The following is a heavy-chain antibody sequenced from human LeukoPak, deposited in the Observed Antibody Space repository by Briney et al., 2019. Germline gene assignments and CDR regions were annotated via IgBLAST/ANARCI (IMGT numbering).Heavy chain of an antibody. CDR2: IYYSGST. D-gene: IGHD3-10*01. CDR3: ARERRITMAPDYFDY. CDR1: GGSISSYY. J-gene: IGHJ4*02. V-gene: IGHV4-59*01. Sequence: SETLSLTCTVSGGSISSYYWSWIRRPPGKGLEWIGYIYYSGSTNYNPSLKSRVTISADTSKNQFSLKLSSVTAADTAVYYCARERRITMAPDYFDYWGQGTLVTVSS.